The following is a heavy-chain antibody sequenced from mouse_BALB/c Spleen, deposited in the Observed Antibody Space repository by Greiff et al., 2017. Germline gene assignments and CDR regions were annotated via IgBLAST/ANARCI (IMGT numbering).Heavy chain of an antibody. D-gene: IGHD2-2*01. V-gene: IGHV1-14*01. CDR1: GYTFTSYV. CDR2: INPYNDGT. CDR3: ARSYGYDKSWFAY. J-gene: IGHJ3*01. Sequence: VQLKQSGPELVKPGASVKMSCKASGYTFTSYVMHWVKQKPGQGLEWIGYINPYNDGTKYNEKFKGKATLTSDKSSSTAYMELSSLTSEDSAVYYCARSYGYDKSWFAYWGQGTLVTVSA.